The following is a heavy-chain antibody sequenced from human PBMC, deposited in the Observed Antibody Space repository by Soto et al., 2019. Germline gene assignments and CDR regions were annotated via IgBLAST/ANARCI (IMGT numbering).Heavy chain of an antibody. J-gene: IGHJ4*02. Sequence: SLRLSCAASGFTFSSYAMSWVRQAPGKGLEWVSTISGGGDSTFYADSVQGRFTISRDNSKNTLYLQMNSLRAEDTAVYYCAKRAAAGTRSYFDYWGQGTLVTVS. D-gene: IGHD6-13*01. CDR2: ISGGGDST. CDR3: AKRAAAGTRSYFDY. CDR1: GFTFSSYA. V-gene: IGHV3-23*01.